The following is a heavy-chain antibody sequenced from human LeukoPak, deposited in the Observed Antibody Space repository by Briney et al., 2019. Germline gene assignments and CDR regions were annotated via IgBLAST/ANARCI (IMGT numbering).Heavy chain of an antibody. CDR1: GFISSYY. Sequence: ASETLSLTCTVSGFISSYYWSWIRQPPGKGLEWIGYIYTSGSTNYNPSLKSRVTISVDTSKNQFSLDLSSVTAADTAVYYCARQKCTSTSCLTKNAFDIWGQGTMVTVSS. CDR3: ARQKCTSTSCLTKNAFDI. J-gene: IGHJ3*02. D-gene: IGHD2-2*01. CDR2: IYTSGST. V-gene: IGHV4-4*09.